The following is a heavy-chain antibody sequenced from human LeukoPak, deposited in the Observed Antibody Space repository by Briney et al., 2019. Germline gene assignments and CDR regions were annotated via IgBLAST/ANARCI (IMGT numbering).Heavy chain of an antibody. J-gene: IGHJ4*02. Sequence: ASVKVSCKVSGCTLTELSMHWVRQAPGQGLEWMGIINPSGGSTSYAQKFQGRVTMTKDTSTSTVYMELSSLRSEDTAVYYCAREWGNKAFDYWGQGTLVTVSS. V-gene: IGHV1-46*01. CDR2: INPSGGST. CDR1: GCTLTELS. CDR3: AREWGNKAFDY. D-gene: IGHD7-27*01.